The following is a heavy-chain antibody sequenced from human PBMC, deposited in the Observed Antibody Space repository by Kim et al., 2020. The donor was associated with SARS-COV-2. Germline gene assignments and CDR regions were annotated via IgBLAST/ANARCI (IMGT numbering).Heavy chain of an antibody. CDR2: IWYDGSNK. CDR3: AKEGGYSGYDFFDY. V-gene: IGHV3-33*06. CDR1: GFTFSSYA. Sequence: GGSLRLSCAASGFTFSSYAMHWVRQAPGKGLEWVAVIWYDGSNKYYADSVKGRFTISRDNSKNTLYLQMNSLRAEDTAVYYCAKEGGYSGYDFFDYWGQGTLVTVSS. D-gene: IGHD5-12*01. J-gene: IGHJ4*02.